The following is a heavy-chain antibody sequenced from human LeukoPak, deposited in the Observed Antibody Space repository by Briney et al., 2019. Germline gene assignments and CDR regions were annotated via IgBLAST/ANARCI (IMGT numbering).Heavy chain of an antibody. CDR2: IYYSGST. Sequence: PSETLSLTCTVSGGSISSGGYYWSWIRQHPGKGLEWIGYIYYSGSTYYNPSLKSRVTISVDTSKNQLSLKLSSVTAADTAVYYCASCDYLNYYYGMDVWGQGTTVTVS. D-gene: IGHD4-17*01. CDR3: ASCDYLNYYYGMDV. V-gene: IGHV4-31*03. J-gene: IGHJ6*02. CDR1: GGSISSGGYY.